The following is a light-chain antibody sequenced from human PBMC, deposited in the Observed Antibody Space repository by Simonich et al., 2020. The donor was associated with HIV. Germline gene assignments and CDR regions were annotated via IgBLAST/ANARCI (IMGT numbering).Light chain of an antibody. CDR1: QMLLHSDGHTY. Sequence: DIVMTQTPLSLSVSPGQPASISYKSNQMLLHSDGHTYLYWFLQKPGHSPHLLIYELASRFSGVPDTFRGSGSGTNFTLKISRVEAEDVGVYYCMQGIHLPLTFGGGTKVEIK. CDR2: ELA. V-gene: IGKV2-29*02. J-gene: IGKJ4*01. CDR3: MQGIHLPLT.